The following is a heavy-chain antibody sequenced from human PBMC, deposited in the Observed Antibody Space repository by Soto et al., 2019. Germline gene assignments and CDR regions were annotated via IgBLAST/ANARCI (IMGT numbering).Heavy chain of an antibody. V-gene: IGHV1-69*01. J-gene: IGHJ4*02. CDR3: ARADSSGYFVLLPFDY. D-gene: IGHD3-22*01. CDR1: RVALGCRA. CDR2: LIPIFGTV. Sequence: SVEVGSKASRVALGCRAIGSARQSTRQGLKWRGGLIPIFGTVNNAHKFQGRVTNTADESTSTAYMELSSLRSEDTAVYYCARADSSGYFVLLPFDYWGQGTLVTVSS.